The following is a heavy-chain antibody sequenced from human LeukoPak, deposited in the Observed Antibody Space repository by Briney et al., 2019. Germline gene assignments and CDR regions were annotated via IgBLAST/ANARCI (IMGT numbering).Heavy chain of an antibody. D-gene: IGHD1-26*01. Sequence: PGGSLRLFCAASGFTFSSYWMSWVRQAPGKGLEWVANIKQDGSEKYYVDSVKGRFTISRDNAKNSLYLQMNSLRAEDTAVYYCARGDIGLVGATFKGYFDYWGQGTLVTVSS. V-gene: IGHV3-7*01. CDR1: GFTFSSYW. CDR2: IKQDGSEK. J-gene: IGHJ4*02. CDR3: ARGDIGLVGATFKGYFDY.